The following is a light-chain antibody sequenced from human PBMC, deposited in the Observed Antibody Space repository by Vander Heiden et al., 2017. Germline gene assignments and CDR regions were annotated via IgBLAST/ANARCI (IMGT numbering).Light chain of an antibody. CDR1: QSISSY. V-gene: IGKV1-39*01. CDR3: QTSYMITRK. CDR2: AAS. Sequence: IQMPQSPSYLSASVGDRVTITCRASQSISSYVKWYQQKPGKAPKLLIYAASSLQSWGPSRFSGSGSGTDFTLTISSLQPEDFATDYCQTSYMITRKFGKGPNVDIK. J-gene: IGKJ1*01.